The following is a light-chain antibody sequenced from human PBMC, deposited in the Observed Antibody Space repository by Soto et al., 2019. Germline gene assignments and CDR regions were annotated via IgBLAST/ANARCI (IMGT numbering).Light chain of an antibody. CDR3: SSKSPDF. CDR1: SSGIRDYNY. Sequence: QSALTQPASVSGSPGQSITISCTGTSSGIRDYNYVSWYQQLPGNAPKLIMYEVSNRPSGISNRFSGSKSGNTASLTISGLQDEDEADYYCSSKSPDFFGTGTRSPS. V-gene: IGLV2-14*01. J-gene: IGLJ1*01. CDR2: EVS.